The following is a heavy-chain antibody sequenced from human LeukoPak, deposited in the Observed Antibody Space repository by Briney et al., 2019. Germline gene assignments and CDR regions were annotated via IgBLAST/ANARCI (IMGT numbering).Heavy chain of an antibody. CDR3: ARVGYDFWSGYHDAFDI. Sequence: SETLSLTCTVSGGSINSYYWSWIRQPPGKGLEWIGYIYYSGSTNYNPSLKSRVTISVDTSKNQLSLKLSSVTAADTAVYYCARVGYDFWSGYHDAFDIWGQGTMVTVSS. V-gene: IGHV4-59*12. CDR1: GGSINSYY. J-gene: IGHJ3*02. D-gene: IGHD3-3*01. CDR2: IYYSGST.